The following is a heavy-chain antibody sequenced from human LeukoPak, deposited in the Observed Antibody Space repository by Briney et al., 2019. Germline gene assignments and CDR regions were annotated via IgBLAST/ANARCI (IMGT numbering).Heavy chain of an antibody. CDR1: GGTFSSYA. J-gene: IGHJ3*02. CDR3: ARAYCGGDHSAGAFDI. D-gene: IGHD2-21*01. Sequence: GSSVKVSCKASGGTFSSYAISWVRQAPGQGLEWMGGIIPIFGTANYAQKFQGRVTITADESTSTAYMGLSSLRSEDTAVYYCARAYCGGDHSAGAFDIWGQGTMVTVSS. V-gene: IGHV1-69*01. CDR2: IIPIFGTA.